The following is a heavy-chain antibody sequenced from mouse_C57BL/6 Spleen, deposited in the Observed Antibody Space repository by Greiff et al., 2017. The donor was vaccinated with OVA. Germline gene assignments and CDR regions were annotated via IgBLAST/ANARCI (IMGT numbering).Heavy chain of an antibody. CDR2: IDPENGDT. J-gene: IGHJ3*01. V-gene: IGHV14-4*01. CDR1: GFNIKDDY. Sequence: VQLKQSGAELVRPGASVKLSCTASGFNIKDDYMHWVKQRPEQGLEGIGWIDPENGDTEYASKFQGKATITADTSSNTAYLQLSSLTSEDTAVYYCTLDSSGSWFAYWGQGTLVTVSA. CDR3: TLDSSGSWFAY. D-gene: IGHD3-2*02.